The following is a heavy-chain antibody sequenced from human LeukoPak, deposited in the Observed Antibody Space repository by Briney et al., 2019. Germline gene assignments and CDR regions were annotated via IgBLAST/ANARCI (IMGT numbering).Heavy chain of an antibody. CDR3: ARDREWFGELLPFDY. D-gene: IGHD3-10*01. J-gene: IGHJ4*02. CDR2: INPNSGGT. V-gene: IGHV1-2*02. CDR1: GYTFTSHG. Sequence: ASVKVSCKASGYTFTSHGINWVRQAPGQGLGWMGWINPNSGGTNYAQKFQGRVTMTRDTSISTAYMGLSRLRSDDTAVYYCARDREWFGELLPFDYWGQGTLVTVSS.